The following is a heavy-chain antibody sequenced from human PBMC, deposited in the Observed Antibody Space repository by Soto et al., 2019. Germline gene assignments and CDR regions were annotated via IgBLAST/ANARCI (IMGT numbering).Heavy chain of an antibody. Sequence: EVQLLESGGDLEQPGGSLRLSCAASGFSFSSYAMSWVRQAPGKGLEWVSSISSSSGSTFYADSVEGRFTISRDNSKNTRDLQRSSLRAEDTAVYYCAKEDYGSSLYYLDQWGQGTLVTVS. CDR1: GFSFSSYA. J-gene: IGHJ4*02. V-gene: IGHV3-23*01. D-gene: IGHD6-13*01. CDR3: AKEDYGSSLYYLDQ. CDR2: ISSSSGST.